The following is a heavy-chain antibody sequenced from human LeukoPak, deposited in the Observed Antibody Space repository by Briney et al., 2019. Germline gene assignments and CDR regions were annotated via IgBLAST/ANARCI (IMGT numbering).Heavy chain of an antibody. CDR3: AKDRGRQWLVLTRTGAPYYFDY. D-gene: IGHD6-19*01. CDR1: GFTFSSYA. J-gene: IGHJ4*02. CDR2: ISGSGGST. V-gene: IGHV3-23*01. Sequence: GGSPRLSCAASGFTFSSYAMSWVRQAPGKGLEWVSAISGSGGSTYCADSVKGRFTISRDNSKNTLYLQMNSLRAEDTAVYYCAKDRGRQWLVLTRTGAPYYFDYWGQGTLVTVSS.